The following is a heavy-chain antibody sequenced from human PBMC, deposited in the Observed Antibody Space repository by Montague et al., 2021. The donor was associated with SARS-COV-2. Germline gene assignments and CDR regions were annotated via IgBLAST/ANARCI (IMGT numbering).Heavy chain of an antibody. CDR2: VQTSGTS. Sequence: TLSLTCTVSGDSMNSGSYHWTWIRLPAGKGLEWIGHVQTSGTSNYNPSLRSRITMSVDTSRNQFSLEVRSVTAADTAVYYCARDRPESWRISPGLAGLVSRVVPSASGMDVWGQGTTVTVS. D-gene: IGHD3-16*01. CDR3: ARDRPESWRISPGLAGLVSRVVPSASGMDV. J-gene: IGHJ6*02. V-gene: IGHV4-61*09. CDR1: GDSMNSGSYH.